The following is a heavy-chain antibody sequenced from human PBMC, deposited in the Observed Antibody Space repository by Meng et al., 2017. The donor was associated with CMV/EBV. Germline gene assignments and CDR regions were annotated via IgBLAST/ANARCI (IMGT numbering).Heavy chain of an antibody. CDR2: ISSSSTI. Sequence: GESLKISCAASGFTFSSYSMNWVRQAPGKGLEWVSYISSSSTIYYADSVKGRFTISRDNAKNSLYLQMNSLRAEDTAVYYCARDRDYDFWSGYYYYYYGMDVWGQGTTVTVSS. CDR1: GFTFSSYS. J-gene: IGHJ6*02. CDR3: ARDRDYDFWSGYYYYYYGMDV. D-gene: IGHD3-3*01. V-gene: IGHV3-48*04.